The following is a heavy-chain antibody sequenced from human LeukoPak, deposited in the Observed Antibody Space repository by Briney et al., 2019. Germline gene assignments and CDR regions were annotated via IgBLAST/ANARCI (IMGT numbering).Heavy chain of an antibody. CDR3: ARDDYYDSSGYVD. V-gene: IGHV4-61*02. J-gene: IGHJ4*02. D-gene: IGHD3-22*01. CDR2: IYTSGST. CDR1: GGSISSGSYY. Sequence: SQTLSLTCTVSGGSISSGSYYWSWIRQPAGKGLEWIGRIYTSGSTNYNPSLKSRVTMSVDTSKNQFSLKLSSVTAADTAVYYCARDDYYDSSGYVDWGQGTLVTVSS.